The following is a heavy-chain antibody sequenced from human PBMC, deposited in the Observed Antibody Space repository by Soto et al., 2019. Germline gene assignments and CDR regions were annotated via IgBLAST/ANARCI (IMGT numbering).Heavy chain of an antibody. CDR1: GGSFSGYY. J-gene: IGHJ4*02. CDR2: INHSGST. CDR3: ARFPSAGLDY. V-gene: IGHV4-34*01. Sequence: SETLSLTCAVYGGSFSGYYWCWIRQPPGKGLEWIGEINHSGSTNYNPSLKSRVTISVDTSKNQFSLKLSSVTAADTAVYYCARFPSAGLDYWGQGTLVTVSS.